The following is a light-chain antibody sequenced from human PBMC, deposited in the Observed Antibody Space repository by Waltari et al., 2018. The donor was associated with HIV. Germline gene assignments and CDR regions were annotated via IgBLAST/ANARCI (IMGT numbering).Light chain of an antibody. CDR3: QSYDSSLNVI. J-gene: IGLJ2*01. CDR2: DIN. V-gene: IGLV1-40*01. Sequence: GAGYGVHWYQHLPGAAPKLLIYDINNRPSGVPDRFSGSKSGTSASLAITGLQVEDEGDYFCQSYDSSLNVIFGGGTKLTVL. CDR1: GAGYG.